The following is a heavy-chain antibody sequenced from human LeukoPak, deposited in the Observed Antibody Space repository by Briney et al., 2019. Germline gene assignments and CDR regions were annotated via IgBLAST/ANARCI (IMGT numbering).Heavy chain of an antibody. CDR1: GGTFSSYA. CDR3: ASPIAVTTAFDY. Sequence: ASVKVSCKASGGTFSSYAISWVRQAPGQGLEWMGWMNPNSGNTGYAQKFQGRVTITRNTSISTAYMELSSLRSEDTAVYYCASPIAVTTAFDYWGQGTLVTVSS. D-gene: IGHD4-17*01. J-gene: IGHJ4*02. V-gene: IGHV1-8*03. CDR2: MNPNSGNT.